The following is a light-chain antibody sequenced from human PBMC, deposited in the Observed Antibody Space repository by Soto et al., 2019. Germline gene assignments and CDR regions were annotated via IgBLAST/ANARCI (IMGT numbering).Light chain of an antibody. Sequence: EIVLTQSPGTLSLSPGERATLSCRASESVSSSCLAWYQQKPGQAPRLLIYGASSRATGIPDRFSGSGSGIDFTLTISRLEPEDFALYYCQQYGSSPHTFGQGTKLEIK. CDR3: QQYGSSPHT. CDR1: ESVSSSC. V-gene: IGKV3-20*01. J-gene: IGKJ2*01. CDR2: GAS.